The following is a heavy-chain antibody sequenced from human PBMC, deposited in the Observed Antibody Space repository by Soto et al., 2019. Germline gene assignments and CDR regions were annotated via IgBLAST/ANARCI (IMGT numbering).Heavy chain of an antibody. Sequence: QVQLVQSETEVRKPGSSVKVSCRASGGAFGSNAISWVRQAPGQGLEWMGNIIPIFGTTKNAQKFQGRVTITADESTDTAYMELSRLRSEDTAIYYCAREGYTFGPGAVRGAFDIWGQGTMVTVSS. J-gene: IGHJ3*02. CDR2: IIPIFGTT. CDR1: GGAFGSNA. D-gene: IGHD3-16*01. V-gene: IGHV1-69*15. CDR3: AREGYTFGPGAVRGAFDI.